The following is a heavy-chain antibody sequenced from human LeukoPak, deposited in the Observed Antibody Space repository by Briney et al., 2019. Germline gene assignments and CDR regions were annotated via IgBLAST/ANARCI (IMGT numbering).Heavy chain of an antibody. J-gene: IGHJ5*02. CDR3: AKQGDGYNWADP. CDR2: ISYDGSNK. Sequence: PGGSLRLSCAASGFTFSSYGMHWVRQAPGKGLEWVAVISYDGSNKYYADSVKGRFTISRDNSKNTLYLQMNSLRAEDTAVYYCAKQGDGYNWADPWGQGTLVTVSS. V-gene: IGHV3-30*18. CDR1: GFTFSSYG. D-gene: IGHD5-24*01.